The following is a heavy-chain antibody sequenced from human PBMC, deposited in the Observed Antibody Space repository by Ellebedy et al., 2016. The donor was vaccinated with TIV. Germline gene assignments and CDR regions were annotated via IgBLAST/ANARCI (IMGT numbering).Heavy chain of an antibody. CDR2: IYGGGTI. V-gene: IGHV3-53*01. D-gene: IGHD1-14*01. CDR3: AKSPSRKPGLVDN. Sequence: GESLKISCAASGFTVSSNFMTWVRQAPGKGLEWVSVIYGGGTIRYADSVKGRFTISRDDSKNTLYLQMNSLRAEDTAVYYCAKSPSRKPGLVDNWGQGTLVTVSS. J-gene: IGHJ4*02. CDR1: GFTVSSNF.